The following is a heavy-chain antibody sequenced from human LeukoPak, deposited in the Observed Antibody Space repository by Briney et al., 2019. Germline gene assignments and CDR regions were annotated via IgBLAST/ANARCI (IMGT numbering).Heavy chain of an antibody. CDR2: INTDGSST. V-gene: IGHV3-74*01. D-gene: IGHD5-18*01. CDR3: ARIVDTAMVIGY. J-gene: IGHJ4*02. Sequence: PGGSLRLSCAASGFTFSSYWMHWVRQAPGKGLVWVSRINTDGSSTSYADSVKGRFTISRDNAKNTLYLQMNSLRAKDTAVYYCARIVDTAMVIGYWGQGTLVTVSS. CDR1: GFTFSSYW.